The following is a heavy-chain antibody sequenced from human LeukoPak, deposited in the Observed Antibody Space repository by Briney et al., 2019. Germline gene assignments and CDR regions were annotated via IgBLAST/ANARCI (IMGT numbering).Heavy chain of an antibody. CDR2: ISGSGGST. Sequence: GSLRLSCAASGFTFSSYGMHWVRQAPGKGLEWVSAISGSGGSTYYADSVKGRFTISRDNSKNTLYLQMNSLRAEDTAVYYCAKDQYYDSSGYDYWGQGTLVTVSS. V-gene: IGHV3-23*01. CDR1: GFTFSSYG. D-gene: IGHD3-22*01. J-gene: IGHJ4*02. CDR3: AKDQYYDSSGYDY.